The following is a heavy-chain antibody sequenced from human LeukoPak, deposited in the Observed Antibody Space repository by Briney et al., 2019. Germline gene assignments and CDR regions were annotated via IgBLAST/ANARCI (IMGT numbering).Heavy chain of an antibody. Sequence: GGSLRLSCAASGFTFSSYAMHWVRQAPGKGLEWVAVISYDGSNKYYADSVKGRFTISRDNSKNTLYLQMNSLRAEDTAVYYCAKDLYYYGSATDYWGQGTLVTVSS. CDR3: AKDLYYYGSATDY. D-gene: IGHD3-10*01. CDR2: ISYDGSNK. CDR1: GFTFSSYA. V-gene: IGHV3-30*04. J-gene: IGHJ4*02.